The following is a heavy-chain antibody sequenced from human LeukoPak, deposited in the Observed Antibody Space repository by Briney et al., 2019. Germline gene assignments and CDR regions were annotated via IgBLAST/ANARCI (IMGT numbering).Heavy chain of an antibody. J-gene: IGHJ3*02. Sequence: GASVKVSCKASGYTFTSYGISWVRQAPGQGLEWMGWISAYNGNTNYAQKLQGRVTMTTDTSTSTAYMELRSLRSDDTAVYYCARGDRYYYDSSGLDAFDIWGQGTMVTVS. CDR2: ISAYNGNT. V-gene: IGHV1-18*01. CDR1: GYTFTSYG. CDR3: ARGDRYYYDSSGLDAFDI. D-gene: IGHD3-22*01.